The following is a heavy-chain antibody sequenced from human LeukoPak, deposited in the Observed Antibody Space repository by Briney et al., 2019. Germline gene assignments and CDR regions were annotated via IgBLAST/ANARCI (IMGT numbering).Heavy chain of an antibody. Sequence: GGSLRLSCAASGFPFANTWMHWVRQAPGKGLVWVSLIDNDGSTTNYADSVEGRFTISRDNAKNTVSLQMNSLRAEDTAVYYRAIGGTYGSGSWGQGTLVTVSS. CDR3: AIGGTYGSGS. D-gene: IGHD3-10*01. V-gene: IGHV3-74*01. J-gene: IGHJ4*02. CDR1: GFPFANTW. CDR2: IDNDGSTT.